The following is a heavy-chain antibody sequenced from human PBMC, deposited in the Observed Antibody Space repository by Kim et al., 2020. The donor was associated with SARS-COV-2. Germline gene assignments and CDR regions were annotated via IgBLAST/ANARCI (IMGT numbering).Heavy chain of an antibody. V-gene: IGHV3-30*04. J-gene: IGHJ1*01. Sequence: GGSLRLSCAASGFPFSTYAMHWVRQAPGKGLEWLSVISEGGSDKYYADSVKGRFTISRDNSKNTLSLEMSSLRAEDTAVYYCAKECSGIRRDFHHWGQGT. D-gene: IGHD3-10*02. CDR3: AKECSGIRRDFHH. CDR2: ISEGGSDK. CDR1: GFPFSTYA.